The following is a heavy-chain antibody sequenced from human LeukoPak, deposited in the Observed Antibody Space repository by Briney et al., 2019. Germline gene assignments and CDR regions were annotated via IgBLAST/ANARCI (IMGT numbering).Heavy chain of an antibody. CDR3: ARESGSNYYDSSGYRGYFDY. CDR2: ISYDGSNK. CDR1: GFTFSSYA. V-gene: IGHV3-30-3*01. J-gene: IGHJ4*02. D-gene: IGHD3-22*01. Sequence: PGGSLRLSCAASGFTFSSYAMHWVRQAPGKGLEWVAVISYDGSNKYYADSVKGRFTISRDNSKNTLYLQMNSLRAEDTAVYYCARESGSNYYDSSGYRGYFDYWGQGTLVTVSS.